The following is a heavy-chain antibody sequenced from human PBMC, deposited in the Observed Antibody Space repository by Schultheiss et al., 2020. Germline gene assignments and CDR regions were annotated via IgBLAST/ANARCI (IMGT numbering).Heavy chain of an antibody. CDR2: IYYSGDT. CDR1: GGSISSYY. J-gene: IGHJ6*03. D-gene: IGHD2-2*01. Sequence: SQTLSLTCTVSGGSISSYYWSWIRQPPGKGLEWIGYIYYSGDTNYNPSLKSRVTISVDKSKNQFSLKLSSVTAADTAVYYCARCREIVVVPAAPYYYMDVWGKGTTVTVSS. V-gene: IGHV4-59*12. CDR3: ARCREIVVVPAAPYYYMDV.